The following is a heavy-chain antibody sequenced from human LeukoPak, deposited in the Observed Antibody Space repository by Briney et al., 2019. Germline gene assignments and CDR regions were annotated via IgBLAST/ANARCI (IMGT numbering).Heavy chain of an antibody. D-gene: IGHD6-19*01. CDR1: RFIFSNYA. J-gene: IGHJ4*02. CDR3: ANGVRYTSGWYGDY. V-gene: IGHV3-23*01. CDR2: ITGRTDDT. Sequence: PGGSLRLSCAASRFIFSNYAMSWVRQAPGKGLEWVSTITGRTDDTYYADSVKGRFTISRDNSKNTLYLQMNSLRAEDTAVYYCANGVRYTSGWYGDYWGQGTLVTVSS.